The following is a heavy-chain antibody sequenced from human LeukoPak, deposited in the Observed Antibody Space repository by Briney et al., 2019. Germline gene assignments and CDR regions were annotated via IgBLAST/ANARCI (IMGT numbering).Heavy chain of an antibody. D-gene: IGHD6-13*01. CDR1: GFTFSSYW. Sequence: GGSLRLSCAASGFTFSSYWMSWVRQAPGKGLEGVANIKQDGSEKYYVHSVKGRFTISRDNAKNSLYLQMNSLRAEDTAVYYCARDRLRIAAAAKYWGQGTLVTVSS. J-gene: IGHJ4*02. CDR3: ARDRLRIAAAAKY. CDR2: IKQDGSEK. V-gene: IGHV3-7*01.